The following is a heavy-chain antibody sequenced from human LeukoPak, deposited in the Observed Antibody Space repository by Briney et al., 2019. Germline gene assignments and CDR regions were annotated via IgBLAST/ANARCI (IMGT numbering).Heavy chain of an antibody. CDR1: GFTFDDYG. CDR3: ARGILGFITVAGPYYFDY. J-gene: IGHJ4*02. V-gene: IGHV3-20*04. Sequence: GGSLRLSCTASGFTFDDYGMTWVRQAPGKGLEWVCGINWNGGNTAYADSVRGRFTISSDNAKNSLYLQMNSLRAEDTALYYCARGILGFITVAGPYYFDYWGQGNLVTVSS. D-gene: IGHD6-19*01. CDR2: INWNGGNT.